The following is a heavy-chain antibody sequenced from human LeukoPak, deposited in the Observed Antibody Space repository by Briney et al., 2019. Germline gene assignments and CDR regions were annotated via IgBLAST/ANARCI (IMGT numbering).Heavy chain of an antibody. D-gene: IGHD1-7*01. V-gene: IGHV1-2*02. CDR3: ARGPGYKWNYENYYYYYMDV. CDR2: INPNSGGT. J-gene: IGHJ6*03. CDR1: GYTFTGYY. Sequence: ASVKVSCKASGYTFTGYYMHWVRQAPGQGLEWMGWINPNSGGTNYAQKFQGRVTMTRDTSISTAYMELSRLRSDDTSVYYCARGPGYKWNYENYYYYYMDVWGKGTTVTVSS.